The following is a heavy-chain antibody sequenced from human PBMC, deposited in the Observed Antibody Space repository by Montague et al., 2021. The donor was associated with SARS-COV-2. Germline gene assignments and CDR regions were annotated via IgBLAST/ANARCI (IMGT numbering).Heavy chain of an antibody. J-gene: IGHJ5*02. V-gene: IGHV4-39*01. CDR3: ARQRIYCSSTSCYDNWFDP. CDR2: IYYSGST. CDR1: GGSISSSSYY. Sequence: SETLSLTCTVSGGSISSSSYYWGWIRQPPGKGLEWIGSIYYSGSTYYNPSLKSRVTISVDTSMNQFSLKLSSVTAADTAVYYCARQRIYCSSTSCYDNWFDPWGQGTLVTVSS. D-gene: IGHD2-2*01.